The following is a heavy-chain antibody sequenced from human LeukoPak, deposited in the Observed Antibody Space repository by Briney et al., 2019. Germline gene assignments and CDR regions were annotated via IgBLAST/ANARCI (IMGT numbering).Heavy chain of an antibody. J-gene: IGHJ3*02. V-gene: IGHV3-23*01. Sequence: GGSLRLSCAASGFTFSSFAMNWVRQAPGKGLEWVSTVSGNGGSTYYAGSVQGRFTISRDNSKNTLYLQMNSLRAEDTAVYYCAKDRLTGLGYCSSTSCPGAFDIWGQGTMVTVSS. CDR1: GFTFSSFA. D-gene: IGHD2-2*01. CDR2: VSGNGGST. CDR3: AKDRLTGLGYCSSTSCPGAFDI.